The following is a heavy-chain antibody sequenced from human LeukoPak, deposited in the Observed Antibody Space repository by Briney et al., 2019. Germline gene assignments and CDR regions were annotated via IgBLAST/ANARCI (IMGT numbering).Heavy chain of an antibody. CDR3: ARALIRDEFDY. J-gene: IGHJ4*02. CDR1: GGSISRYY. D-gene: IGHD3-10*01. Sequence: PSETLSLTRTVSGGSISRYYWSCIRQPPGKGVECIGYNYYSRNTYHTPSLKSRHTISVDMSKNLCSLKLRSVTAADTAVYYCARALIRDEFDYWGQGTLVTVSS. V-gene: IGHV4-59*08. CDR2: NYYSRNT.